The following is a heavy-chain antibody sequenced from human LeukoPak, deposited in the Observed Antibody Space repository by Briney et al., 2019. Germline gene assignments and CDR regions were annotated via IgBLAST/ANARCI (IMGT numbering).Heavy chain of an antibody. CDR2: IRDDGSSK. D-gene: IGHD3-9*01. CDR3: AKEYNYDILTGYRAGAFDI. CDR1: GFTFSSYG. Sequence: GGSLRLSCAASGFTFSSYGMHWVRQAPGKGLEWVAFIRDDGSSKYYADSVKGRFTISRDNSKNTLYLQMNSLRAEDTAVYYCAKEYNYDILTGYRAGAFDIWGQGTMVSVSS. V-gene: IGHV3-30*02. J-gene: IGHJ3*02.